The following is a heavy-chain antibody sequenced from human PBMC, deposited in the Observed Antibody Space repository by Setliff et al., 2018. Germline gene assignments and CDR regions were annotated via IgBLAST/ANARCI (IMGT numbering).Heavy chain of an antibody. D-gene: IGHD3-3*01. CDR3: ARDKPEGYNFWSGYLGGGLMDV. V-gene: IGHV4-39*07. Sequence: SETLSLTCTVSGGSIRSSSYYWGWIRQPPGKGLEWIGSIYYSGSTYYNPSLKSRVTISVDTSKNQFSLKLSSVTAADTAVYYCARDKPEGYNFWSGYLGGGLMDVWGQGTTVTVSS. CDR2: IYYSGST. CDR1: GGSIRSSSYY. J-gene: IGHJ6*02.